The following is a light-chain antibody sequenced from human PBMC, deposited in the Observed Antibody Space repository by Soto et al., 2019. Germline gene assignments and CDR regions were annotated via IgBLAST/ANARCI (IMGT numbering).Light chain of an antibody. J-gene: IGKJ4*01. Sequence: EIVMTQSPATLSVSPGERATLSCRASQSVSSNLAWDQQKPGQAPRLLIYGASTRATAIPARFSGSGSGTDFTLTISSLEPEDFAVYYCQQRSNWQGATFGGGTKVDI. V-gene: IGKV3D-11*02. CDR3: QQRSNWQGAT. CDR1: QSVSSN. CDR2: GAS.